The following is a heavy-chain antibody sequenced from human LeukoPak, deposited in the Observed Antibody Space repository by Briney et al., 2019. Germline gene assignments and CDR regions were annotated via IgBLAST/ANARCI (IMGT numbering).Heavy chain of an antibody. D-gene: IGHD5-18*01. J-gene: IGHJ4*02. V-gene: IGHV4-34*01. CDR3: ARHGNSYDIDY. Sequence: SETLSLTCAVYGGSFSGYYWSWIRQPRGKGLEWIGEINHSGSTNYNPSLKSRVTISVDTSKNQFSLKLSSVTAADTAVYYCARHGNSYDIDYWGQGTLVTASS. CDR2: INHSGST. CDR1: GGSFSGYY.